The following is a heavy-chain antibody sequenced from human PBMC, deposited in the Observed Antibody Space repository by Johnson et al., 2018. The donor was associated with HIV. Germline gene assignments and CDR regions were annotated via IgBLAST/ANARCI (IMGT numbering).Heavy chain of an antibody. J-gene: IGHJ3*02. V-gene: IGHV3-23*04. CDR1: GFTFSSYA. CDR3: AKDLGITVAGRGGLDAFDI. D-gene: IGHD6-19*01. Sequence: VQLVESGGGLAQPGGSLRLSCAASGFTFSSYAMSWVRQAPGKGLEWVSAISCSGGSTYYADSVKGRFTISRDNSRNTLYLQMKSLRAEDTAVYYCAKDLGITVAGRGGLDAFDIWGQGTMVTVSS. CDR2: ISCSGGST.